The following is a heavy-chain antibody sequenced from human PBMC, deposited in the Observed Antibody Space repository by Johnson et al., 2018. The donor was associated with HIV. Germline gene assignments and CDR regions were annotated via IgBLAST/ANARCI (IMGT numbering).Heavy chain of an antibody. CDR3: ARVVVITYHDAFDI. J-gene: IGHJ3*02. D-gene: IGHD3-22*01. Sequence: VQLVESGGGLIQPGGSLRLSCAASGFTVSSNYMSWVRQAPGKGLEWVPVIYRGGSTYYADSVEGRLTISRDNSKNPLYLQMNSLRAEDTAVYYCARVVVITYHDAFDIWGQGTMVTVSS. CDR1: GFTVSSNY. CDR2: IYRGGST. V-gene: IGHV3-53*01.